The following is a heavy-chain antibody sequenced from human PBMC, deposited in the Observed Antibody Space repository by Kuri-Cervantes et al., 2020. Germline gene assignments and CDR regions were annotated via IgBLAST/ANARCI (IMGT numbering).Heavy chain of an antibody. Sequence: GGSLRLSCAASGFTFSNAWMTWVRQAPGKGLEWVSSISGSSKYIYYADSMKGRFSISRDNAKNSLYLQMNSLRAEDTAVYYCARSVVAAAAFDIWGQGTMVTDSS. CDR1: GFTFSNAW. J-gene: IGHJ3*02. CDR2: ISGSSKYI. D-gene: IGHD2-15*01. CDR3: ARSVVAAAAFDI. V-gene: IGHV3-21*01.